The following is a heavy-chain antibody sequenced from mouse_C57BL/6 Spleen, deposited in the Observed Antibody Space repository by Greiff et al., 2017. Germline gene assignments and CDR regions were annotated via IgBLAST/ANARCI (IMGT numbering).Heavy chain of an antibody. Sequence: QVQLKQPGAELVRPGSSVKLSCKASGYTFTSYWMHWVKQRPIQGLEWIGNIDPSDSETHYNQKFKDKATLTVDKSSSTAYMQLSSLTSEDSAVYYCAIRDYYGSSSWFAYWGQGTLVTVSA. CDR1: GYTFTSYW. CDR2: IDPSDSET. J-gene: IGHJ3*01. V-gene: IGHV1-52*01. CDR3: AIRDYYGSSSWFAY. D-gene: IGHD1-1*01.